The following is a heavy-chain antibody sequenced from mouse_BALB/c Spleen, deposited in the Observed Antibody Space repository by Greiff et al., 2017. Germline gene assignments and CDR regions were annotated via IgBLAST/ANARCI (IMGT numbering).Heavy chain of an antibody. CDR1: GFTFSSFG. V-gene: IGHV5-17*02. CDR3: ARMDYGSSSPFDY. CDR2: ISSGSSTI. D-gene: IGHD1-1*01. Sequence: EVKLVESGGGLVQPGGSRKLSCAASGFTFSSFGMHWVRQAPEKGLEWVAYISSGSSTIYYADTVKGRFTISRDNPKNTLFLQMTSLRSEDTAMYYCARMDYGSSSPFDYWGQVTTLTVSS. J-gene: IGHJ2*01.